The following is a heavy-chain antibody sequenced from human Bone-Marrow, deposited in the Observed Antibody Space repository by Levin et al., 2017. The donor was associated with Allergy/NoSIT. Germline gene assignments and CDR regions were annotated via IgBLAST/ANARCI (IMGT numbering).Heavy chain of an antibody. V-gene: IGHV1-2*06. CDR3: ARERIARDDYGMDV. CDR1: GYIFTGYY. J-gene: IGHJ6*02. D-gene: IGHD2-15*01. Sequence: GESLKISCKASGYIFTGYYMDWVRQAPGQGLEWMGRINPNNGGTNYAQKFQGRVTMTRDTSISTGYMEMSRLRSDDTAVYYCARERIARDDYGMDVWGQGTTVTVSS. CDR2: INPNNGGT.